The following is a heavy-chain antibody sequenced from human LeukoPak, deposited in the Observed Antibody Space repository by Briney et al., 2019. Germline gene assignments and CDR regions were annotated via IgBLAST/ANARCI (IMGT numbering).Heavy chain of an antibody. CDR3: ARGSVDTAMAHDY. CDR1: GFTVSSNY. V-gene: IGHV3-66*01. Sequence: PGGTLRLSCAASGFTVSSNYMSWVRQAPGKGLEWVSVIYSGGSTYYADSVKGRFTISRDNSKNTLYLQMNSLRAEDTAVYYCARGSVDTAMAHDYWGQGTLVTVSS. CDR2: IYSGGST. J-gene: IGHJ4*02. D-gene: IGHD5-18*01.